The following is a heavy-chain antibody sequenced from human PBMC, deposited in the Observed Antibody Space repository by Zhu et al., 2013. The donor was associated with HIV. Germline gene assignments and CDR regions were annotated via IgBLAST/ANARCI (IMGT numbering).Heavy chain of an antibody. Sequence: QVQLVQSGAEVKKPGSSVKVSCKASGGTFSSYAISWVRQAPGQGLEWMGGIIPIFGTANYAQKFQGRVTITADESTSTAYMGLSSLRSEDTAVYYCARDPAVEYYYGSGSYSFLLKDNWFDPGAREPWSPSPQ. CDR2: IIPIFGTA. D-gene: IGHD3-10*01. CDR1: GGTFSSYA. V-gene: IGHV1-69*01. CDR3: ARDPAVEYYYGSGSYSFLLKDNWFDP. J-gene: IGHJ5*02.